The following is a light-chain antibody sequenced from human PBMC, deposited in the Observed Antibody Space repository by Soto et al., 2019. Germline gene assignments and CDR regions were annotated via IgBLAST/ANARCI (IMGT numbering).Light chain of an antibody. V-gene: IGKV3-11*01. Sequence: EIALTQSPATLSLSPGERATLSCRASQSISRYLAWYQQKPGQAPRLLIYDASNRATGIPARFSGSGSGTDLTLTISSLEPEDFAVYYCQQRGNWPSFGGGTKWIS. J-gene: IGKJ4*01. CDR2: DAS. CDR1: QSISRY. CDR3: QQRGNWPS.